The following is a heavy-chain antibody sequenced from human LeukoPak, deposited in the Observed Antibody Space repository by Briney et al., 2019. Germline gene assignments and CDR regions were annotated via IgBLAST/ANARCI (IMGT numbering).Heavy chain of an antibody. CDR3: AKTYVWGSYRYPGGDY. CDR2: IRSKANTYIT. CDR1: GFTFSDHY. D-gene: IGHD3-16*02. J-gene: IGHJ4*02. Sequence: PGGSLRLSCAASGFTFSDHYMDWVRQAPGKGLEWVGRIRSKANTYITKYAASVKGRFTISRDDSKNSLFLQMNSLKAEDTAVYYCAKTYVWGSYRYPGGDYWGQGTLVTVSS. V-gene: IGHV3-72*01.